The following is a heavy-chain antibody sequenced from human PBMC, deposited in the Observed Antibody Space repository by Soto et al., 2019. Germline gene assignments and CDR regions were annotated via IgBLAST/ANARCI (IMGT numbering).Heavy chain of an antibody. Sequence: AETLSLTCTVSGGSIISYYCTCSRQPSGKGLEWIGRIYTSGSTNYNPSLKSRVTMSVDTSKNQFSLKLSSVTAADTAVYYCARDLKFGQADYRGQGSQVTVSS. CDR3: ARDLKFGQADY. D-gene: IGHD3-10*01. CDR1: GGSIISYY. CDR2: IYTSGST. J-gene: IGHJ4*02. V-gene: IGHV4-4*07.